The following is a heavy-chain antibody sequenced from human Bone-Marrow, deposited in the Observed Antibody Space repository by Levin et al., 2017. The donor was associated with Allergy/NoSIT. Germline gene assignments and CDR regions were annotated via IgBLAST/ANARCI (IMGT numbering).Heavy chain of an antibody. Sequence: SETLSLTCTVSGGSMSGYYWSWLRQPPGKGLEWIGYIYHSGRTRYNSSLESRVIISEDTSKNQFSLKLTSVSAADTAVYFCARGRWDSSGWYYFDHWGQGALVTVSS. V-gene: IGHV4-59*01. CDR2: IYHSGRT. D-gene: IGHD6-19*01. CDR1: GGSMSGYY. J-gene: IGHJ4*02. CDR3: ARGRWDSSGWYYFDH.